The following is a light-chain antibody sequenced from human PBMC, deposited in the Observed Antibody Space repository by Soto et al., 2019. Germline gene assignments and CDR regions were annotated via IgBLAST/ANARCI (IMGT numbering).Light chain of an antibody. Sequence: IFFTRSPATLSLSPVEGATLSCRASQSVSSYLAWYQQKPGQGPRLLIYGASTRATGIPDRFSGSGSGTDFTLTISRLDPEDFAVYYCRQYGRSLEFAVGGGTKVDIK. CDR3: RQYGRSLEFA. V-gene: IGKV3-20*01. CDR2: GAS. J-gene: IGKJ4*01. CDR1: QSVSSY.